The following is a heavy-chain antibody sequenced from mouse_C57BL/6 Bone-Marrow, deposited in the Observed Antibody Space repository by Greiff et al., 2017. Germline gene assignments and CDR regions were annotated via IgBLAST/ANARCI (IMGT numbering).Heavy chain of an antibody. V-gene: IGHV1-63*01. CDR3: ARWPFAY. CDR2: IYPGGGYT. J-gene: IGHJ3*01. CDR1: GYTFTNYW. Sequence: VQVVESGAELVRPGPSAKMSCKASGYTFTNYWIGWAKQRPGHGLEWIGDIYPGGGYTNYNEKFKGKATLTAEKSSSTAYMQFSSLTSEDSAIYYCARWPFAYGGQGTLVTVSA.